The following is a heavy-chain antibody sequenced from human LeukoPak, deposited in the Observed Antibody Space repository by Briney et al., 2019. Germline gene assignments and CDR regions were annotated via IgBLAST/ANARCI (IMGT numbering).Heavy chain of an antibody. V-gene: IGHV3-33*01. Sequence: GGSLRLSCEASGFTFSNYGFNWVRLAPGKGLEWVAVIWYDGSQKYHADSVKGRFTISRDNSKNTLYLQMNSLRAEDTAVYYCATEGGQLTQLNYWGRGTPVTVSS. CDR1: GFTFSNYG. CDR3: ATEGGQLTQLNY. CDR2: IWYDGSQK. D-gene: IGHD2-2*01. J-gene: IGHJ4*02.